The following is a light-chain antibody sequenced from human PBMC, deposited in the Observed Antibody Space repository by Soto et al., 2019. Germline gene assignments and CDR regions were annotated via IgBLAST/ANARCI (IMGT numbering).Light chain of an antibody. CDR2: AAS. V-gene: IGKV1-39*01. Sequence: DIQMTQSPSSLSASVGDRVTITCRASQSISSYLNWYQQKPGKAPKLLIYAASSLQSGVPSRFSGSGSGPDFTLTISSLQPEDFATYYCQQSYSTSPLTFGGGTKVEIK. CDR3: QQSYSTSPLT. J-gene: IGKJ4*01. CDR1: QSISSY.